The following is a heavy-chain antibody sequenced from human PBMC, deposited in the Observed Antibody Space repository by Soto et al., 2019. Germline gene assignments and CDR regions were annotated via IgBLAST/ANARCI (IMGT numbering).Heavy chain of an antibody. CDR3: AGYWGSGPFDY. D-gene: IGHD2-15*01. CDR2: INPSGGST. CDR1: GYTFTSYY. Sequence: ASVKVSCKASGYTFTSYYMHWVRQAPGQGLEWMGIINPSGGSTSYAQKFQGRVTMTRDTSTSTVYMELSSLRSEDTAVYYRAGYWGSGPFDYWGQGTLVTVSS. J-gene: IGHJ4*02. V-gene: IGHV1-46*01.